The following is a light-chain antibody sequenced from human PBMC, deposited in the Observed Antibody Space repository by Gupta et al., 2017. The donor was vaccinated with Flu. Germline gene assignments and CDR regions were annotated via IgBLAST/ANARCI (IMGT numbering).Light chain of an antibody. Sequence: SALPQPASVSGSPGPSITISCTGTSSDVGGYNFVAWYQQHPGKVPKLLIYEVSKRPSGVANSFSASKSGNTASLTNSGLQTEDEADYYCSSYTSTYTLVFGGGTKVTVL. CDR3: SSYTSTYTLV. J-gene: IGLJ3*02. CDR1: SSDVGGYNF. V-gene: IGLV2-14*01. CDR2: EVS.